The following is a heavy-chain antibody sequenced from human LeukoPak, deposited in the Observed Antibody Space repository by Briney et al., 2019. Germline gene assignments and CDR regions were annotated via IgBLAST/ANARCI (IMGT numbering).Heavy chain of an antibody. Sequence: GASVKVSCKASGDTFIRYGITWVRQAPGQGLECMGWINTGNNNTNYGQKFQGRVTMTTDTSTGTAYMELSSLRSDDTAVYYCARGYNISPRNAFDIWGQGTMVTVSS. J-gene: IGHJ3*02. V-gene: IGHV1-18*01. CDR1: GDTFIRYG. CDR2: INTGNNNT. D-gene: IGHD1-14*01. CDR3: ARGYNISPRNAFDI.